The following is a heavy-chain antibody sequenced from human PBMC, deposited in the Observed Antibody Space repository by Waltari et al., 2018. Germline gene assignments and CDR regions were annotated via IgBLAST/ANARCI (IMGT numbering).Heavy chain of an antibody. J-gene: IGHJ3*02. CDR3: ARETKPLYYDSSGYPHAFDI. Sequence: EWVAVIWYDGSNKYYADSVKGRFTISRDNSKNTLYLQMNSLRAEDTAVYYCARETKPLYYDSSGYPHAFDIWGQGTMVTVSS. CDR2: IWYDGSNK. V-gene: IGHV3-33*01. D-gene: IGHD3-22*01.